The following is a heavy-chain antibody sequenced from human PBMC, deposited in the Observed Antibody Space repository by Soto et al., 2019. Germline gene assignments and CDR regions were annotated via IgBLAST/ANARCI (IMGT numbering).Heavy chain of an antibody. CDR2: ITGSSDAT. CDR1: GFTFSGHA. V-gene: IGHV3-23*01. D-gene: IGHD5-18*01. CDR3: AKEIYSYGYDGLDY. J-gene: IGHJ4*02. Sequence: EVQLLESGGGLVQPGGSLRLSCAASGFTFSGHAMNWVRQAPGKGLEWVSSITGSSDATFYADSVKGHFTISRDNSKNTLYLQMNSLRAEDTAVYYCAKEIYSYGYDGLDYWGQGTLVTVSS.